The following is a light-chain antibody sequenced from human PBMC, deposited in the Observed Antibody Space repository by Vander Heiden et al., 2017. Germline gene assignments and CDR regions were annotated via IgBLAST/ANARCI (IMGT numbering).Light chain of an antibody. Sequence: EIVMTQSPLSLPVTPGEPASISCRSSQSLPYRNANNHLDWYLQKPGQSPQLLIYLGSNRASGVPDRFSGSGSGTDFTLKISRVEAEDVGVYYCMQALQTPLTFGGGTKVEI. V-gene: IGKV2-28*01. J-gene: IGKJ4*01. CDR2: LGS. CDR1: QSLPYRNANNH. CDR3: MQALQTPLT.